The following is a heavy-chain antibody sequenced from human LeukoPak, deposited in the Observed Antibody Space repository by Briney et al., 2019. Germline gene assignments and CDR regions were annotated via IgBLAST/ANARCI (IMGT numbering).Heavy chain of an antibody. D-gene: IGHD5-12*01. V-gene: IGHV1-46*01. CDR2: INPSGGTT. CDR3: ARALIYSGYTYYFDY. CDR1: GYTFTNYY. J-gene: IGHJ4*02. Sequence: ASVKVSCKASGYTFTNYYIHWVRQAPGQGLEWMGIINPSGGTTSYAQKFQGRLTMTTDASTSTVYMELSSLRSEDTAVYYCARALIYSGYTYYFDYWGQGTLVTVFS.